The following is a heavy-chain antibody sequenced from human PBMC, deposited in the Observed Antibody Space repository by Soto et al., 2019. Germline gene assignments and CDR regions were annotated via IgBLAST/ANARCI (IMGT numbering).Heavy chain of an antibody. CDR3: ARAGSYRFDY. CDR1: GFTFTYW. D-gene: IGHD3-10*01. J-gene: IGHJ4*02. CDR2: INSDGSST. Sequence: GGSLRLSCAASGFTFTYWMHWVRQAPGKGLVWVSRINSDGSSTNYADSVKGRFTISRDNAKNTLYLQMDSLRAEDTAVYYCARAGSYRFDYWGQGTLVTVSS. V-gene: IGHV3-74*01.